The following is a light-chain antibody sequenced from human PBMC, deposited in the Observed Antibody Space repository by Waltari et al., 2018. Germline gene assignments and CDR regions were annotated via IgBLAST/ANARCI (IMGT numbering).Light chain of an antibody. CDR3: QQYNNWPGT. J-gene: IGKJ1*01. Sequence: EILMTQSPATLSVSQGERATVTCRASQSVGSNLAWYQHKPGQSPRLLIYPASTTAAGTPARFSGRGSGTEFTLTISSLQSEDFAIYYCQQYNNWPGTFGQGTRVEIK. V-gene: IGKV3-15*01. CDR2: PAS. CDR1: QSVGSN.